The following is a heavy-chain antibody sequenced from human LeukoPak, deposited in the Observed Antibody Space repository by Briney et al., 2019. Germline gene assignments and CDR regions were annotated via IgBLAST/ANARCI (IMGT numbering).Heavy chain of an antibody. CDR1: GFTFSSYS. J-gene: IGHJ4*02. V-gene: IGHV3-21*04. CDR2: ISSSSSYI. CDR3: ATGYCSGDGCRKDY. Sequence: GGSLRLSCAASGFTFSSYSMNWVRQAPGKGLEWVSSISSSSSYIYYADSVKGRFTISRDNAKNSLYLQMNSLRAEDTAVYYCATGYCSGDGCRKDYWGQGTLVTVSS. D-gene: IGHD2-15*01.